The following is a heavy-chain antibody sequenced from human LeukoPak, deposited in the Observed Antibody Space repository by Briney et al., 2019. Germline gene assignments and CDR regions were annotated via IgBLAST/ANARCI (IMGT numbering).Heavy chain of an antibody. CDR3: ARDRYYYDSSGYSRFDY. V-gene: IGHV3-66*01. CDR1: GFTVSSNY. CDR2: IYSGGST. Sequence: GGSLRLSCAASGFTVSSNYMSWVRQAPGKGLEWVSVIYSGGSTYYADSVKGRFTISRDNSKNTLYLQMNSLRAEDTAVYYCARDRYYYDSSGYSRFDYWGQGTLVTVSS. D-gene: IGHD3-22*01. J-gene: IGHJ4*02.